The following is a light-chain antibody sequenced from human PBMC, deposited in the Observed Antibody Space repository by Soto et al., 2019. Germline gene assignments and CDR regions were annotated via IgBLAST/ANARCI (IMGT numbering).Light chain of an antibody. CDR2: ETS. V-gene: IGKV1-5*03. CDR1: QNVRKW. J-gene: IGKJ1*01. Sequence: DIQMTQSPSTLSASIGDRVTLTCRASQNVRKWLAWYQQKPGKTPKLLIYETSTLESGVPSRVSGSGFGTEFTLTISSLQPDDFATYYCRQYYTYPWTFGQGTKVEI. CDR3: RQYYTYPWT.